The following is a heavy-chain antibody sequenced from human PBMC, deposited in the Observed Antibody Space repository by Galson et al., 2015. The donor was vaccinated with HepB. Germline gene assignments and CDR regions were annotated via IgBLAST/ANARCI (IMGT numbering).Heavy chain of an antibody. CDR2: ISAYNGNT. Sequence: QSGAEVKKPGASVKVSCKASGYTFTSYGISWVRQAPGQGLEWMGWISAYNGNTNYAQKLQGRVTMTTDTSTSTAYMELRSLRSDDTAVYYCARLVAGAAMLMDYYYGMDVWGQGTTVTVSS. V-gene: IGHV1-18*01. CDR1: GYTFTSYG. CDR3: ARLVAGAAMLMDYYYGMDV. D-gene: IGHD2-2*01. J-gene: IGHJ6*02.